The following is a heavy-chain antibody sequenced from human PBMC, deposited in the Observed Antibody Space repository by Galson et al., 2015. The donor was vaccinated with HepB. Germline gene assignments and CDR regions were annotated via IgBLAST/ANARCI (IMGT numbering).Heavy chain of an antibody. CDR3: ARYSGSDAADY. Sequence: SLRLSCAASGFTFSSYWMTWVRQAPGTGLEWVANINQDGSATLYVDSVKGRFTISRDNAKNSLYLQMSSLRTEDTAVYYCARYSGSDAADYWGQGTLLTVSS. J-gene: IGHJ4*02. V-gene: IGHV3-7*01. D-gene: IGHD1-26*01. CDR2: INQDGSAT. CDR1: GFTFSSYW.